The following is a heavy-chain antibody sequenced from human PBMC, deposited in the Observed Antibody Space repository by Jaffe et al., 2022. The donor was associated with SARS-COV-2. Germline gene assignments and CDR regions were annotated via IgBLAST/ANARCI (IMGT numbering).Heavy chain of an antibody. CDR2: IYYSGGT. CDR3: ARWSASGGGVDP. J-gene: IGHJ5*02. V-gene: IGHV4-59*01. CDR1: GGSISSNY. Sequence: QVQLQESGPGLVKPSETLSLTCTVSGGSISSNYWSWIRQPPGRGLEWIGYIYYSGGTNYNPSLESRVTISVDTSKNQFSLKLTSVAAADTALYYCARWSASGGGVDPWGQGTLVTVSS. D-gene: IGHD3-10*01.